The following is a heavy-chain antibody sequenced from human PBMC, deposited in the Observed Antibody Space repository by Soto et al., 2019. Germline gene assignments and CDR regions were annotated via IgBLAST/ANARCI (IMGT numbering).Heavy chain of an antibody. J-gene: IGHJ6*02. Sequence: GASVKVSCTASGYTFTSYYMHWVRQAPGQGLEWMGWINPNSGGTNYAQKFQGWVTMTRDTSISTAYMELSRLRSDDTAVYYCARSRYCISTSCPYGMDVWGQGTTVTGLL. CDR2: INPNSGGT. V-gene: IGHV1-2*04. CDR3: ARSRYCISTSCPYGMDV. D-gene: IGHD2-2*01. CDR1: GYTFTSYY.